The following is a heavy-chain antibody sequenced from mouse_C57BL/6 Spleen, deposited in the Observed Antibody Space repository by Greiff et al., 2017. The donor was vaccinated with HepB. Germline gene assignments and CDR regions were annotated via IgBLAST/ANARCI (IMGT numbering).Heavy chain of an antibody. Sequence: EVQRVESGGGLVKPGGSLKLSCAASGFTFSDYGMHWVRQAPEKGLEWVAYISSGSSTIYYADTVKGRFTISRDNAKNTLFLQMTSLRSEDTAMYYCARGGLRRGAWFAYWGQGTLVTVSA. CDR3: ARGGLRRGAWFAY. J-gene: IGHJ3*01. V-gene: IGHV5-17*01. CDR2: ISSGSSTI. CDR1: GFTFSDYG. D-gene: IGHD2-4*01.